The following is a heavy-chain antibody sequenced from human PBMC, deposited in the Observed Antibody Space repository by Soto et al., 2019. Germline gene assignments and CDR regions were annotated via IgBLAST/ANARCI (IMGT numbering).Heavy chain of an antibody. CDR1: GFTFSDYY. V-gene: IGHV3-72*01. CDR2: SRNKANSYTT. Sequence: GSLRLSCAVSGFTFSDYYMDWVRQAPGKGLEWIGRSRNKANSYTTQYAASVEGRFTVSRDDSKNSLYLQMNSLKTEDTAVYYCARGRNSFDYWGQGTLVTVSS. J-gene: IGHJ4*02. CDR3: ARGRNSFDY. D-gene: IGHD3-10*01.